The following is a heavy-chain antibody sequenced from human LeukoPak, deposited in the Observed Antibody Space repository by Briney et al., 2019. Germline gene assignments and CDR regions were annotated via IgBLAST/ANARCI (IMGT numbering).Heavy chain of an antibody. CDR3: ARDREWEAMARSDAFDI. V-gene: IGHV4-4*02. Sequence: SETLSLTCAVSGGSISSSNWWSWVRQPPGKGLEWIGEIYHSGSTNYNPSLKSRVTISVDKSKNQFSLKLSSVTAADTAVYYCARDREWEAMARSDAFDIWGQGTMVTVSS. CDR1: GGSISSSNW. CDR2: IYHSGST. J-gene: IGHJ3*02. D-gene: IGHD5-18*01.